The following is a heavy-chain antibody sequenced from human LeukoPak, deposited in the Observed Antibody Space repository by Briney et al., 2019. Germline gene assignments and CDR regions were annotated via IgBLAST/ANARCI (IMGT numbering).Heavy chain of an antibody. Sequence: GGSLRLSCAASGFTFSSYWMSWVRQAPGKGLEWVANIKQDGSEKYYVDSVKGRFTISRDNAKNSLCLQMNSLRAEDTAVYYCARGNWNYRYYYYYGMDVWGQGTTVTVSS. CDR1: GFTFSSYW. V-gene: IGHV3-7*05. CDR3: ARGNWNYRYYYYYGMDV. CDR2: IKQDGSEK. J-gene: IGHJ6*02. D-gene: IGHD1-7*01.